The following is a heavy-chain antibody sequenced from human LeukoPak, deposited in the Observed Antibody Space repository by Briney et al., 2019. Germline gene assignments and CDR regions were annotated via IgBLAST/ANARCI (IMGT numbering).Heavy chain of an antibody. Sequence: GGSLRLSCAAPGFMFHDYAIHWARQAPGKGLEWVSLISGDGGSTFYADSVKGRFTISRDNSKNSLYLQMNSLRGDDTALYYCAGESGSSGWHDYWGQGTLVTVSS. V-gene: IGHV3-43*02. D-gene: IGHD6-19*01. CDR1: GFMFHDYA. CDR2: ISGDGGST. CDR3: AGESGSSGWHDY. J-gene: IGHJ4*02.